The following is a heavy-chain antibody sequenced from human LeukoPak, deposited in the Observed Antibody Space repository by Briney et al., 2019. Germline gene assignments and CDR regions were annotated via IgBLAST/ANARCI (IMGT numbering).Heavy chain of an antibody. Sequence: GGFLRLSGAASGFTFSNYWMSWVRQAPGKGLEWVGNIQEDGSAQYYVDSVKGRFTISRDNAKNSLYLQMNSLRVDDTAVYYCARVAYGDRYWGQGTLVTVSS. CDR2: IQEDGSAQ. CDR3: ARVAYGDRY. CDR1: GFTFSNYW. V-gene: IGHV3-7*01. J-gene: IGHJ4*02. D-gene: IGHD4-17*01.